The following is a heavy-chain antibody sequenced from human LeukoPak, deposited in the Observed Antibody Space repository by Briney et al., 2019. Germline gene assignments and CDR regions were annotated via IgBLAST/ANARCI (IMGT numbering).Heavy chain of an antibody. D-gene: IGHD3-10*01. CDR2: IYYSGTT. CDR1: GGSISSYY. V-gene: IGHV4-59*12. Sequence: SETLSLTCTVSGGSISSYYWSWIWQPPRKGLEWMGYIYYSGTTNYNPSLKSRVPISVATSKTQFSLKLSSVPAPDTAVYYCAREILGGFTPGASWGQGTPVTVSS. J-gene: IGHJ5*02. CDR3: AREILGGFTPGAS.